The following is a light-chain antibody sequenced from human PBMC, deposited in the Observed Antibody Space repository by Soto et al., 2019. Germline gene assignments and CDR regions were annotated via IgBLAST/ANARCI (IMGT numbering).Light chain of an antibody. CDR1: QSVSSW. J-gene: IGKJ1*01. CDR2: DAS. Sequence: DIPMTQSPSTLSASVGDRVTITCRASQSVSSWLAWYQQKPGKAPKLLIYDASSLESGVPSRFSGSGSGTEFPLTISSLPPDDFATYYCQQYNSYSWTFGQGTKVEIK. V-gene: IGKV1-5*01. CDR3: QQYNSYSWT.